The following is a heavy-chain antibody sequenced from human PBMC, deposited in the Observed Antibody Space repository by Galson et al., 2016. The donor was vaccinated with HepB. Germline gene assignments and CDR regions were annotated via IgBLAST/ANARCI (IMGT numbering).Heavy chain of an antibody. V-gene: IGHV3-33*01. CDR2: IWYDGSNK. Sequence: SLRLSCAASGFTFSSYGMHWVRQAPGKGLEWVAVIWYDGSNKYYADSVKGRFTISRDNFKNTLYLRMNSLRAEDTAVYYCARDIGDFWSGYSPHFDDWGQGTLVTVSS. CDR1: GFTFSSYG. J-gene: IGHJ4*02. D-gene: IGHD3-3*01. CDR3: ARDIGDFWSGYSPHFDD.